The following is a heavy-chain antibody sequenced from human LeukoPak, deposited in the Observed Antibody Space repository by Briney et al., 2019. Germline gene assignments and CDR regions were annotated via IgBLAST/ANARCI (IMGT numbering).Heavy chain of an antibody. CDR2: IHYIGST. J-gene: IGHJ4*02. V-gene: IGHV4-39*01. Sequence: KSSETLSLTCTVSGDSISNHNYFWGWIRQTPGTGLEWIANIHYIGSTYYNPSLKSRVTISLDKSKNQFSLKVNSVTAADTAVYYCAKTVPCNSGWRETFHHWVQGTLVTVSS. CDR1: GDSISNHNYF. D-gene: IGHD6-19*01. CDR3: AKTVPCNSGWRETFHH.